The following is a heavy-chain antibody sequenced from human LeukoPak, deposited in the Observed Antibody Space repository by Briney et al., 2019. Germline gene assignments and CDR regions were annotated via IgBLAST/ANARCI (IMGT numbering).Heavy chain of an antibody. V-gene: IGHV1-2*02. D-gene: IGHD1-26*01. CDR2: INPNSGGT. Sequence: ASVKVSCKASGYTFTGYYMHWVRQAPGQGLEWMGWINPNSGGTKYAQNFRGRVTMTRDTSISTAYMELSRLTSDDTAVYYCARDSGSYFHDAFDNWGQGTMVTVSS. J-gene: IGHJ3*02. CDR1: GYTFTGYY. CDR3: ARDSGSYFHDAFDN.